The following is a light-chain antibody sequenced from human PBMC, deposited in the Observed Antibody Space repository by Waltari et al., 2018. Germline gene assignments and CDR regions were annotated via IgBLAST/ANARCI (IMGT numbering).Light chain of an antibody. V-gene: IGLV1-47*01. CDR3: AAWDDTLSGVV. CDR2: RNK. Sequence: QSVLTQPPSGSGTPGQRVTISCSGSSSNIGSNYVYWYQQLPGKAPKLLIYRNKQRSSGVPDRFSGSKSGTSASLAISGLRSEDEADYYCAAWDDTLSGVVFGGGTKLTVL. CDR1: SSNIGSNY. J-gene: IGLJ2*01.